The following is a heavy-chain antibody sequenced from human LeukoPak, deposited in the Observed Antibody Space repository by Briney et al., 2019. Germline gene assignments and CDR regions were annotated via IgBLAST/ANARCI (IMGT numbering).Heavy chain of an antibody. Sequence: GGSLRLSCAASGFTFSSYSMNWVRQAPGKGLEWVSSISSSSSYIYYADSVKGRFTISRDNAKNSLYLQMNSLRAEDTAVYYCARDRGSYYDYVWGSYRPNDAFDIWGQGTMVTVSS. CDR3: ARDRGSYYDYVWGSYRPNDAFDI. J-gene: IGHJ3*02. D-gene: IGHD3-16*02. CDR1: GFTFSSYS. CDR2: ISSSSSYI. V-gene: IGHV3-21*01.